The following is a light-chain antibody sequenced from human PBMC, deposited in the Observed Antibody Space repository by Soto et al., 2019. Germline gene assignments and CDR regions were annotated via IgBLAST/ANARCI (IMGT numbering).Light chain of an antibody. CDR1: TGISTY. V-gene: IGKV1-27*01. CDR3: QKHNSAPWT. Sequence: DIQMTQSPSSLSASVGDRVPINCRASTGISTYLAWYQQEQGKGPNLMIYAASTLQSLVPSHFSRSAAGTDLTLTISSLKAEDAATYYCQKHNSAPWTFGQGTKVEIQ. J-gene: IGKJ1*01. CDR2: AAS.